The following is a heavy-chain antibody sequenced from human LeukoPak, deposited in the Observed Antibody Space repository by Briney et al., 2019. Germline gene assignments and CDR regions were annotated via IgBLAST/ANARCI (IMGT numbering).Heavy chain of an antibody. J-gene: IGHJ4*02. CDR2: INSDSSLM. D-gene: IGHD3-16*01. Sequence: GGSLRLSCAASGFTFGSYSMNWVRQAPGKGLEWVSSINSDSSLMFYAESVKGRFTISRDNARNSLYLQMNSLRAEDTAVYYCIRDLFDDYSLDYWGQGALVTVSS. CDR1: GFTFGSYS. CDR3: IRDLFDDYSLDY. V-gene: IGHV3-21*01.